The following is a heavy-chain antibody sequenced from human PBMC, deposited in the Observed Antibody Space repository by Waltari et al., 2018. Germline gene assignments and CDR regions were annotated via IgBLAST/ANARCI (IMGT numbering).Heavy chain of an antibody. V-gene: IGHV4-34*01. CDR1: GGSFSGYH. Sequence: QVQLKEWGAGTLKPSETLSLTCAVYGGSFSGYHWPWIRQSPGKGLEWLGEINHPGSTTYKPPSKGLSTILKDPSRNQCSRRLSSVTAAESAVYYCARGGVPDAYGDGSDYRNWFDPWGQGILGTVSS. D-gene: IGHD4-17*01. CDR3: ARGGVPDAYGDGSDYRNWFDP. J-gene: IGHJ5*02. CDR2: INHPGST.